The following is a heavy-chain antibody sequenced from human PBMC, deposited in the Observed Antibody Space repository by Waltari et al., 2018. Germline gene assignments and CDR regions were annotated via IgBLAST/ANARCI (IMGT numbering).Heavy chain of an antibody. V-gene: IGHV3-21*01. CDR1: GFTFSSYP. Sequence: EVKLVGSGGGLVKTGGSLRLSCAASGFTFSSYPMNWVRQAPGKGLEWVSSISSGSSYIYYADSVKGRFTISRDNAKNSLYLQMNSLRVEDTAVYYCAREWGVMVGTAGFYFDYWGQGALVTVSS. D-gene: IGHD2-15*01. J-gene: IGHJ4*02. CDR2: ISSGSSYI. CDR3: AREWGVMVGTAGFYFDY.